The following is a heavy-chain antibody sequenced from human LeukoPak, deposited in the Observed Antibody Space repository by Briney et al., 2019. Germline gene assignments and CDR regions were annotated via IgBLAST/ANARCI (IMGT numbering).Heavy chain of an antibody. CDR3: ARDGHAYGRGSPHY. CDR1: GFTFSDYY. V-gene: IGHV3-11*01. D-gene: IGHD3-10*01. Sequence: GGSLRLSCAASGFTFSDYYMSWIRQAPGKGLEWVSYISSSGSTKYYADPVKGRFTISRDNAKNSYLQMTSLRAEDTAVYYCARDGHAYGRGSPHYWGQGTLVTVSS. CDR2: ISSSGSTK. J-gene: IGHJ4*02.